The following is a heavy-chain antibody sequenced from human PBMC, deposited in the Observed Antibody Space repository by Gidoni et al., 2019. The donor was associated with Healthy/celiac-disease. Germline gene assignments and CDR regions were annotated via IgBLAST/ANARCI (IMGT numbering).Heavy chain of an antibody. D-gene: IGHD5-18*01. CDR3: AREGVDTAMVTTGVDY. CDR2: IIPILGIA. J-gene: IGHJ4*02. CDR1: GGTFSSYA. Sequence: QVQLVQSGAEVKKPGSSVKVSCKASGGTFSSYAISWVRQAPGQGLEWMGRIIPILGIANYAQKFQGRVTITADKSTSTAYMELSSLRSEDTAVYYCAREGVDTAMVTTGVDYWGQGTLVTVSS. V-gene: IGHV1-69*09.